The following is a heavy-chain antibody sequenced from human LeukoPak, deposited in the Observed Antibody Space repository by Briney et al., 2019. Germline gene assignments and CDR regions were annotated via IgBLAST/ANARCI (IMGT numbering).Heavy chain of an antibody. V-gene: IGHV3-11*06. CDR2: ISSSRSYT. J-gene: IGHJ4*02. Sequence: PGGSLRLSCAASGFTFSDYYMSWIRQAPGKGLEWVSYISSSRSYTNYADSVKGRFTISRDNAKNSLYLQMNSLRAEDTAVYYCARDLSFTIFGVVNYFDYWGQGTLVTVSS. CDR1: GFTFSDYY. D-gene: IGHD3-3*01. CDR3: ARDLSFTIFGVVNYFDY.